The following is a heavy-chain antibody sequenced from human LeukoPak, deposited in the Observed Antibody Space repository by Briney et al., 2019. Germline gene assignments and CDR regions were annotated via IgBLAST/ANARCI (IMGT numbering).Heavy chain of an antibody. CDR1: GFTFSDYF. J-gene: IGHJ4*02. Sequence: GGSLRLSCTASGFTFSDYFMSWIRQAPGKGLEWIAHISSRGGTMYYADSVKGRFTISRANAKNSPYLHMNSLRADDTAVYYCARDPGSYDCWGQGTLVTVSS. CDR2: ISSRGGTM. V-gene: IGHV3-11*01. CDR3: ARDPGSYDC. D-gene: IGHD3-10*01.